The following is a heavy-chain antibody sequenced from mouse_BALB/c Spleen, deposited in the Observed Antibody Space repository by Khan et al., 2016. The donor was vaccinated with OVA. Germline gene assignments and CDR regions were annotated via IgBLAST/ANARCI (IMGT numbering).Heavy chain of an antibody. CDR2: ISYSGST. J-gene: IGHJ2*01. V-gene: IGHV3-2*02. D-gene: IGHD4-1*02. CDR1: GYSITSDYA. Sequence: VQLKESGPGLVKPSQSLSLTCTVTGYSITSDYAWNWIRQFPGNKLEWMGYISYSGSTSYNPSLKSRISITRDTSKNQFFLQLNSVTTEDTATYYCARSLNWDGDYFDYWGQGTTLTVSS. CDR3: ARSLNWDGDYFDY.